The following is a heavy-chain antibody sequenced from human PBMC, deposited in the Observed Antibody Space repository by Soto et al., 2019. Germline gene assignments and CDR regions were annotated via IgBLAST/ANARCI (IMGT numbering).Heavy chain of an antibody. J-gene: IGHJ4*02. Sequence: EVQLLESGGGLVQPGGSLRLSCAASGFTFSSYAMSWVRQAPGKGLEWVSAISGSGGSTYYADSVKGRFTISRDNXXXTXXXXXXXXXXXXXXXXXXXXXXXXXXXPYYFDYWGQGTLVTVSS. CDR2: ISGSGGST. V-gene: IGHV3-23*01. CDR3: XXXXXXXXXPYYFDY. CDR1: GFTFSSYA.